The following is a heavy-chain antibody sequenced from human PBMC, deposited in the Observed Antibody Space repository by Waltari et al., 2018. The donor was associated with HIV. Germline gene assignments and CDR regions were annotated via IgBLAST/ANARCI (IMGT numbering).Heavy chain of an antibody. J-gene: IGHJ4*02. CDR2: ICFAGDT. Sequence: EVQLVESGGGLVQPGESLRLSCAASGFTFGSNDLHWLPHVAGRGLGWVSGICFAGDTYYAASVKGRFTISRENAKNSLFLQMNGLTADDTAVYYCARAVGAVAGYFDFWGQGTLVTVSS. CDR3: ARAVGAVAGYFDF. CDR1: GFTFGSND. V-gene: IGHV3-13*01. D-gene: IGHD6-19*01.